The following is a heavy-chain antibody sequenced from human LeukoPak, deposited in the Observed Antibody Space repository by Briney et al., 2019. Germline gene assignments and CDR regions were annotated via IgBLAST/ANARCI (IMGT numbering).Heavy chain of an antibody. CDR3: ATYFDVLTDYHEDH. V-gene: IGHV1-8*01. CDR2: MNPNSGNT. Sequence: ASVKVSCKASGYTFPSYDIIWVRQVTGQGLEWMGWMNPNSGNTGYAQKFQGRVTMTRNTAISTAYMELRSLRYEDTAVYYCATYFDVLTDYHEDHWGQGTPVTVSS. CDR1: GYTFPSYD. D-gene: IGHD3-9*01. J-gene: IGHJ4*01.